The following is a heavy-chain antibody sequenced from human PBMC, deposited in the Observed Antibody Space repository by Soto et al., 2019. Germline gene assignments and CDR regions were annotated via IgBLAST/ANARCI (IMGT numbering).Heavy chain of an antibody. CDR2: ISFDGNIS. J-gene: IGHJ4*02. D-gene: IGHD6-13*01. Sequence: SLRLSCEGSGFSFRSYWMHCCRQAPGKGLVWVARISFDGNISNYADSVKGRFTISRDNARNTVYLQMDSLRPEDTAVYFCVREPWGFSGTWYDYWGQGTLVTVSS. CDR3: VREPWGFSGTWYDY. V-gene: IGHV3-74*01. CDR1: GFSFRSYW.